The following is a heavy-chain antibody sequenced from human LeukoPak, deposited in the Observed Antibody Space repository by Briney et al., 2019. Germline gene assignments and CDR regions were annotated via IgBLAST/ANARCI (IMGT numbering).Heavy chain of an antibody. Sequence: PGGSLRLSCAASGFTFSNAWMSWVRQAPGKGLEWIGYIYYSGSTNYNPSLKSRVTISVDTSKNQFSLKLSSVTAADTAVYYCARSGGGRWYWYFDLWGRGTLVTVSS. CDR1: GFTFSNAW. J-gene: IGHJ2*01. V-gene: IGHV4-59*08. CDR2: IYYSGST. D-gene: IGHD3-16*01. CDR3: ARSGGGRWYWYFDL.